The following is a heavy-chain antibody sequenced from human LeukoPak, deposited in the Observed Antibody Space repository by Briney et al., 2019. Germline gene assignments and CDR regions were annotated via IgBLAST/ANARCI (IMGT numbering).Heavy chain of an antibody. Sequence: GASVKVSCKASGYTFTSYYMHWVRQAPGQGLEWMGIINPSGGSTSYAQKFQGRVTMTTDTSTSTAYMELRSLRSDDTAVYYCALNWNYGLGGYYYMDVWGKGTTVTVSS. CDR2: INPSGGST. CDR3: ALNWNYGLGGYYYMDV. J-gene: IGHJ6*03. D-gene: IGHD1-7*01. CDR1: GYTFTSYY. V-gene: IGHV1-46*01.